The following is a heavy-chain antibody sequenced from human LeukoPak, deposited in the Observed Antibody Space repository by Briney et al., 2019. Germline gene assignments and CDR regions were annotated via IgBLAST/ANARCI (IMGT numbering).Heavy chain of an antibody. V-gene: IGHV3-53*01. Sequence: GGSLRLSCAASGFAVSINYMSWVRQTPGEGLEWVSLIYSGGSTYYADSVKGRFTISRDNSKNTLYLQMNSLRAEDTAVYYCARATCSGGKCYFDYWGQGTLVTVSS. D-gene: IGHD2-15*01. CDR1: GFAVSINY. CDR3: ARATCSGGKCYFDY. CDR2: IYSGGST. J-gene: IGHJ4*02.